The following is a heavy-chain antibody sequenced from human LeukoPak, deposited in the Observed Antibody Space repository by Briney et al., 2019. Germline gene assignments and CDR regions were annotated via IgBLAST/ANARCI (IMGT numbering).Heavy chain of an antibody. J-gene: IGHJ3*02. D-gene: IGHD6-13*01. CDR3: ARLYLPYTSAWYGSAFDI. Sequence: PGESLKISCKSSGYSFTSYWIAWVRQMPGKGLEWMGILYPGDSDTRYSPSFQGQVTISADRSITTAYLRWSSLKASDTAMYYCARLYLPYTSAWYGSAFDIWGQGTMVTVSS. CDR2: LYPGDSDT. V-gene: IGHV5-51*01. CDR1: GYSFTSYW.